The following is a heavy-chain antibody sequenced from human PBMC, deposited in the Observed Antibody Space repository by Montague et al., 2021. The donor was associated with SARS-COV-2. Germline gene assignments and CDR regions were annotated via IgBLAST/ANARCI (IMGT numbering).Heavy chain of an antibody. D-gene: IGHD3-22*01. Sequence: SLRLSCAASGFTFRSYGMSWVRQAPGKGLEWVSGITGSGGSTYYADSVKGRFTISRDNSKNTLYLQMNSLLADDTAVDYCAKGYYYDTSGYLHPFDYWGQGTLVTVSS. CDR1: GFTFRSYG. CDR3: AKGYYYDTSGYLHPFDY. V-gene: IGHV3-23*01. J-gene: IGHJ4*02. CDR2: ITGSGGST.